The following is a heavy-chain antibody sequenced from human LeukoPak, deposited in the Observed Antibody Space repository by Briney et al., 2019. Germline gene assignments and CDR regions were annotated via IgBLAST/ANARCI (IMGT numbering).Heavy chain of an antibody. V-gene: IGHV1-46*01. D-gene: IGHD6-19*01. CDR3: ARDQKYSSGWYLPFDY. CDR1: GYTFTSYY. CDR2: INPSGGST. Sequence: GASVKVSCKASGYTFTSYYMHWVRQAPGQGLEWMGIINPSGGSTSYAQKFQGRVTMARDMSTSTVYMELSSLRSEDTAVYYCARDQKYSSGWYLPFDYWGQGTLVTVSS. J-gene: IGHJ4*02.